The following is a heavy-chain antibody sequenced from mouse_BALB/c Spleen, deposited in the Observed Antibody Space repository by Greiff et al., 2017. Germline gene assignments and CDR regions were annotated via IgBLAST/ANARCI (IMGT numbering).Heavy chain of an antibody. J-gene: IGHJ3*01. D-gene: IGHD2-2*01. V-gene: IGHV3-6*02. CDR1: GYSITSGYY. Sequence: EVKLMESGPGLVKPSQSLSLTCSVTGYSITSGYYWNWIRQFPGNKLEWMGYISYDGSNNYNPSLKNRISITRDTSKNQFFLKLNSVTTEDTATYYCASGGGLRRTYWGQGTLVTVSA. CDR2: ISYDGSN. CDR3: ASGGGLRRTY.